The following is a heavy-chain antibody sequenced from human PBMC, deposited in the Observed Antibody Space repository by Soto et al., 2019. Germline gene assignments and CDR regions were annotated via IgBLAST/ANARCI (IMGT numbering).Heavy chain of an antibody. CDR1: GYSFTSYW. CDR3: ARQSRGYYYDSSSERVFDY. J-gene: IGHJ4*02. D-gene: IGHD3-22*01. CDR2: IDPSDSYT. V-gene: IGHV5-10-1*01. Sequence: PGESLKISCKGSGYSFTSYWISWVRQMPGKGLEWMGRIDPSDSYTNYSPSFQGHVTISADKSISTAYLQWSSLKASDTAMYYCARQSRGYYYDSSSERVFDYWGQGTLVTVSS.